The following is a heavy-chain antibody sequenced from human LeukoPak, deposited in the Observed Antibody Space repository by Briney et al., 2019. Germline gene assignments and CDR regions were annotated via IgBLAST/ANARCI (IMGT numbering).Heavy chain of an antibody. Sequence: PSETLSLTCTVSGGSISIYYWSWIRQPPGKGLEWIGYTYNSGSTNYNPSLKSRVTISVDTSKNQFSLKLSSVTAADTAVYYCARGHPGYYGSGTNLFYYYYYYGMDVWGQGTTVTVSS. J-gene: IGHJ6*02. CDR2: TYNSGST. D-gene: IGHD3-10*01. CDR1: GGSISIYY. V-gene: IGHV4-59*12. CDR3: ARGHPGYYGSGTNLFYYYYYYGMDV.